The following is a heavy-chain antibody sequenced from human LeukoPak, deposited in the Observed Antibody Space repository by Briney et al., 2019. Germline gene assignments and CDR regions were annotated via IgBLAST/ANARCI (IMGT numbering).Heavy chain of an antibody. V-gene: IGHV1-69*13. Sequence: SVKVSCKASGGTFRNNAISWVRQAPGQGLEWMGGIIPIFGAANYAQKFQGRVTITADESTSTAYMELSSLRSEDTAVYYCARQSIAARFNYYYGMDVWGQGTTVTVSS. D-gene: IGHD6-6*01. J-gene: IGHJ6*02. CDR3: ARQSIAARFNYYYGMDV. CDR1: GGTFRNNA. CDR2: IIPIFGAA.